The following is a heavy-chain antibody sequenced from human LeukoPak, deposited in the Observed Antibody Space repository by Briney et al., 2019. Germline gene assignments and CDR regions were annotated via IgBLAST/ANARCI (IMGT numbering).Heavy chain of an antibody. CDR2: IYHSGST. D-gene: IGHD2-8*01. CDR3: ARAGCTNGVCYECDY. CDR1: GGSISSGGYS. J-gene: IGHJ4*02. V-gene: IGHV4-30-2*01. Sequence: SQTLSLTCAVSGGSISSGGYSWRWIRQPPGKGLEWIGYIYHSGSTYYNPSLKSRVTISVDRSKNQFSLKLSSVTAADTAVYYCARAGCTNGVCYECDYWGQGTLVTVSS.